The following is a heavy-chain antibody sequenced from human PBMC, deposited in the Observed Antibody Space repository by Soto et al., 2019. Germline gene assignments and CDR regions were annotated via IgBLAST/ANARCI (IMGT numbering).Heavy chain of an antibody. CDR3: TTLRSY. J-gene: IGHJ4*02. Sequence: EVQLVESGGGLVEPGGSLRLSCAASGFTFRNVWMGWVRQAPGKGLEWVARIKSKTDGGTTDYAAPVKGRFTISRDDSKNTLYLEMNSLKTEDTAVYYCTTLRSYWGQGTLVTVSS. V-gene: IGHV3-15*01. CDR1: GFTFRNVW. CDR2: IKSKTDGGTT.